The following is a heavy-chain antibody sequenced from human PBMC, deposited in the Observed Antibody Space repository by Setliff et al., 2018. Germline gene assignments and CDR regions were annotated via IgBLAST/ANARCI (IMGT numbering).Heavy chain of an antibody. Sequence: LFRRVSGGSISNYYWSWIRQPAGKGLEWIGRIYTSGSTNYNPSLKSRVTMSVDTSKNQFSLKLSSVTAADTAVYYCARKGISALSGAFDMWGQGTMVTVSS. D-gene: IGHD1-26*01. J-gene: IGHJ3*02. V-gene: IGHV4-4*07. CDR3: ARKGISALSGAFDM. CDR2: IYTSGST. CDR1: GGSISNYY.